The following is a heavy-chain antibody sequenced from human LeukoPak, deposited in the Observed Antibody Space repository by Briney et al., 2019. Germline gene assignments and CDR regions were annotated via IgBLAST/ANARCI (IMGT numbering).Heavy chain of an antibody. J-gene: IGHJ4*02. V-gene: IGHV3-23*01. CDR1: GFTFSSYA. D-gene: IGHD6-13*01. CDR2: ISVSGDSGGST. CDR3: AKVHSSSWYYPYFFDY. Sequence: GGSLRLSCAASGFTFSSYAMSWVRQAPGKGLEWVSAISVSGDSGGSTYHADSVKGRFTISRDNSKNTLFLHMNSLRAEDTAVYYCAKVHSSSWYYPYFFDYWGQGILVTVSS.